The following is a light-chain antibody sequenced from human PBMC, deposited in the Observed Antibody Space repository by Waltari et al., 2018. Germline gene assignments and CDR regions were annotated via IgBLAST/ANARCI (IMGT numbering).Light chain of an antibody. CDR1: QNIGKY. CDR3: QQSSSTPQST. Sequence: DIQMTQSPSSLSASVGDRVTITCRASQNIGKYLNWYQHKPGKAPKLLIYAASSLLSGVPSRFSGSGSGTDFTFTISSLQPEDFATYYCQQSSSTPQSTFGQGKRLEIK. J-gene: IGKJ5*01. CDR2: AAS. V-gene: IGKV1-39*01.